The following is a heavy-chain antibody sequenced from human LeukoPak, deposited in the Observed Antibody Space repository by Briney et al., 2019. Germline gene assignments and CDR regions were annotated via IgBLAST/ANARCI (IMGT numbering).Heavy chain of an antibody. D-gene: IGHD3-10*01. CDR3: ARDIWGITMVRGVHYYFDY. J-gene: IGHJ4*02. CDR2: ISAYNGNT. Sequence: ASVKVSCKASGYTFTSYGISWVRQAPGQGLEWMGWISAYNGNTNYAQKLQGRVTMTTDTSTSTAYMELRSLRSDDTAVYYCARDIWGITMVRGVHYYFDYWGQGTLVTVSS. V-gene: IGHV1-18*01. CDR1: GYTFTSYG.